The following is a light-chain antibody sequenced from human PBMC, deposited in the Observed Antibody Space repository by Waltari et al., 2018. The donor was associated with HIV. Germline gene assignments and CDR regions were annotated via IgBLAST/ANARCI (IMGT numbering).Light chain of an antibody. CDR1: SSNTGTNY. CDR3: GTWDTTLSAVV. Sequence: QSVLTQPPSVSAAPGETVIIPCSGSSSNTGTNYVSWYQQLPGTAPKLFIYDDDLRHSGIPDRFSGSRSGTSATLGITGLQTGDEADYYCGTWDTTLSAVVFGGGTKLTVL. V-gene: IGLV1-51*01. J-gene: IGLJ2*01. CDR2: DDD.